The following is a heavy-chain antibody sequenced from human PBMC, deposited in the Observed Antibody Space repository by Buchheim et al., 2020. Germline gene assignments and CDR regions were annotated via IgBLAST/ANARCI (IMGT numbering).Heavy chain of an antibody. Sequence: VQLVESGGGVVQPGRSLRLSCAASEFTFNNYDIHWVRQAPGKGLEWVAITWRDGRTGYYADSVKGRFTTSRDTSKNTVLLQMNSLRAEDTAVYYCARDWGISRFYFADWGQGTL. CDR3: ARDWGISRFYFAD. CDR2: TWRDGRTG. J-gene: IGHJ4*02. D-gene: IGHD3-16*01. CDR1: EFTFNNYD. V-gene: IGHV3-33*01.